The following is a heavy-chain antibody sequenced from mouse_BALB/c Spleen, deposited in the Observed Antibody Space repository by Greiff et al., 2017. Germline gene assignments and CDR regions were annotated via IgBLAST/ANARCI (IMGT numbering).Heavy chain of an antibody. CDR2: IRLKSNNYAT. V-gene: IGHV6-6*02. CDR1: GFTFSNYW. Sequence: EVQGVESGGGLVQPGGSMKLSCVASGFTFSNYWMNWVRQSPEKGLEWVAEIRLKSNNYATHYAESVKGRFTISRDDSKSSVYLQMNNLRAEDTGIYYCTGGSYYRYFDYWGQGTTLTVSS. J-gene: IGHJ2*01. CDR3: TGGSYYRYFDY. D-gene: IGHD1-1*02.